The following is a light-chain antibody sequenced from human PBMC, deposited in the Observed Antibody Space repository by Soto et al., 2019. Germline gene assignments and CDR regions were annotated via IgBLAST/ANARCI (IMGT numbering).Light chain of an antibody. CDR3: SSYTSSSTLV. V-gene: IGLV2-14*01. CDR1: SSDVGGYNY. CDR2: EVS. Sequence: QSALTQPASVSASPGQSITISCTGTSSDVGGYNYVSWYQQHPGKAPKLMIFEVSNRPSGVSIRFSGSKSGNTASLTISGLQAEDEADYYCSSYTSSSTLVFGGGTKLTVL. J-gene: IGLJ2*01.